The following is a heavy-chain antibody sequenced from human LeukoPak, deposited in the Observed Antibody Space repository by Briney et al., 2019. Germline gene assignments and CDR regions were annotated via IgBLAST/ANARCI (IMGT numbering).Heavy chain of an antibody. CDR2: ISAYNGNT. Sequence: GASVKVSCKASGYTFTSYGIRWVRQAPGQGLEWMGFISAYNGNTNYAQKLQGRVTMTRDTSISTAYMELSSLRSEDTAMYYCARKNYCSGGSCYSRGWFDPWGQGTLVTVSS. CDR1: GYTFTSYG. D-gene: IGHD2-15*01. J-gene: IGHJ5*02. V-gene: IGHV1-18*01. CDR3: ARKNYCSGGSCYSRGWFDP.